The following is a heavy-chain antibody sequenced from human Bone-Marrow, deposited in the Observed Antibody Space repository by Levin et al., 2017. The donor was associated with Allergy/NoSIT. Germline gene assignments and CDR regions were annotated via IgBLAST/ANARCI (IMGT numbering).Heavy chain of an antibody. J-gene: IGHJ6*02. CDR3: AKVAFDYNWWNSRYFYGMDL. CDR1: GFTFRDYA. CDR2: ISGRGGST. D-gene: IGHD3-16*01. Sequence: GGSLRLSCAASGFTFRDYAMSWVRQAPGKGLKWVSAISGRGGSTFYADSVKGRFTISRDTSKNTLYLQIKSLRVEETAVYYCAKVAFDYNWWNSRYFYGMDLWGQGTTVIVSS. V-gene: IGHV3-23*01.